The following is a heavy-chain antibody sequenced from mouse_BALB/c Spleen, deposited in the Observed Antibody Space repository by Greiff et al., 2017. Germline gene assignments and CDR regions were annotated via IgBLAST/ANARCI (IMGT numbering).Heavy chain of an antibody. J-gene: IGHJ4*01. Sequence: QVQLQQSGAELVRPGTSVKVSCKASGYAFTNYLITWVKQRPGQGLEWIGVINPGSGGTNYNEKFKGKATLTADKSSSTPYMQLSSLTSDDSAVYFCARRVTTVVGEMDYWGQGTSVTVSS. D-gene: IGHD1-1*01. V-gene: IGHV1-54*01. CDR3: ARRVTTVVGEMDY. CDR2: INPGSGGT. CDR1: GYAFTNYL.